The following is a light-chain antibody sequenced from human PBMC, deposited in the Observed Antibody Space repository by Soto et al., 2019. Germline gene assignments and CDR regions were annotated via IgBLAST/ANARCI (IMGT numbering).Light chain of an antibody. V-gene: IGKV1-39*01. CDR2: GAS. J-gene: IGKJ4*01. Sequence: DIHMTQSPSSLSASVGDTVTITCRASQNIDMYLNWYQQKPGKAPRVLISGASNLQSGVPSTFSGSGSGTEFTLTISSLQRDDVATYYCQQSSSTPRTFGGGTKVEIK. CDR1: QNIDMY. CDR3: QQSSSTPRT.